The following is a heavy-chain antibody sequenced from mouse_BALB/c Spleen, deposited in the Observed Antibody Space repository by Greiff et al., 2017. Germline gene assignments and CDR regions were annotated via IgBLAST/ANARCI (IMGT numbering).Heavy chain of an antibody. CDR3: ARYEGYYRYDGAAWFAY. D-gene: IGHD2-14*01. J-gene: IGHJ3*01. V-gene: IGHV3-8*02. CDR2: ISYSGST. CDR1: GDSITSGY. Sequence: EVQRVESGPSLVKPSQTLSLTCSVTGDSITSGYWNWIRKFPGNKLEYMGYISYSGSTYYNPSLKSRISITRDTSKNQYYLQLNSVTTEDTATYYCARYEGYYRYDGAAWFAYWGQGTLVTVSA.